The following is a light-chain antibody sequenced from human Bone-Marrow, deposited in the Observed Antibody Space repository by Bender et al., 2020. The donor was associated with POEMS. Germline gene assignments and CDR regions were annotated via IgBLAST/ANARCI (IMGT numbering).Light chain of an antibody. J-gene: IGLJ2*01. CDR1: SSDVGGYDY. CDR2: DVS. V-gene: IGLV2-14*03. Sequence: QSALTQPASVSGSPGQSITISCTGTSSDVGGYDYVSWFQHRPGKAPKLMIYDVSNRPSGASHRFSGSQSGNTASLTISGRRAEDEADYYCTSYTSSNTVLFGGGTKLTVL. CDR3: TSYTSSNTVL.